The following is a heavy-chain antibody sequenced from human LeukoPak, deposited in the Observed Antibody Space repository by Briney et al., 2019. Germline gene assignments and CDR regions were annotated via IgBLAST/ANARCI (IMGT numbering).Heavy chain of an antibody. CDR2: IYYAGST. J-gene: IGHJ4*02. CDR1: GGSFSGYY. Sequence: SETLSLTCAVYGGSFSGYYWSWIRQPPGKGLEWIGSIYYAGSTYYNPSLKGRVTLYVDTSKNQFSLNLNSVTAADTAVYYCARLAYSGDYVNYWGQGTLVTVSS. V-gene: IGHV4-34*01. D-gene: IGHD4-17*01. CDR3: ARLAYSGDYVNY.